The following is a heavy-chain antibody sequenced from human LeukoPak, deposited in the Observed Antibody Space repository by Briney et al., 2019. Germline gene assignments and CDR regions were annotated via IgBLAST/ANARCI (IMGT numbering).Heavy chain of an antibody. CDR1: GIKFSDAW. CDR2: IKQDGSEK. V-gene: IGHV3-7*01. D-gene: IGHD7-27*01. Sequence: GGSLRLSCAVSGIKFSDAWMTWVRQAPGKGLEWVANIKQDGSEKYYVDSVKGRFTISRDNAKNSLYLQMNSLRAEDTAVYYCARDLGRLDEYNWFDPWGQGTLVTVSS. CDR3: ARDLGRLDEYNWFDP. J-gene: IGHJ5*02.